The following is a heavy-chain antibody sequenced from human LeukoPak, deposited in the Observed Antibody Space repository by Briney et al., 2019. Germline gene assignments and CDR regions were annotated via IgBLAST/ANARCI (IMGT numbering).Heavy chain of an antibody. Sequence: SETLSLTCTVSGYSISSDYNWNWIRQPPGKGLEWIGSIYRSGTTYYNPSLKSRVTISVDMSKNQFSLKLSSVTAADTAVYYCTRIAAAGYYFDYWGQGTLVTVSS. CDR3: TRIAAAGYYFDY. J-gene: IGHJ4*02. D-gene: IGHD6-13*01. V-gene: IGHV4-38-2*02. CDR2: IYRSGTT. CDR1: GYSISSDYN.